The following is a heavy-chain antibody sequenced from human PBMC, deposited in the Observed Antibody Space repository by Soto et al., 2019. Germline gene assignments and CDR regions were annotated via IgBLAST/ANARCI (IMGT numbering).Heavy chain of an antibody. J-gene: IGHJ4*01. CDR3: AGGVRAETYYGAFEY. V-gene: IGHV3-30-3*01. Sequence: QVQLVESGGGVVQPGSSLRLSCAASGFSFKNYAFHWVRQAPGKGLEWVALISHNDEPKIFYADSVQGRFTISRDNFNKPVFLQNKRLREEDPAVYHCAGGVRAETYYGAFEYWGQGTQVTVSS. CDR2: ISHNDEPKI. CDR1: GFSFKNYA. D-gene: IGHD3-10*01.